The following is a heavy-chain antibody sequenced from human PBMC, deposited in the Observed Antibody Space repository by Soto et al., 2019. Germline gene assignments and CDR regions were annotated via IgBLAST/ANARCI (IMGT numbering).Heavy chain of an antibody. J-gene: IGHJ6*02. CDR1: GFTFSSYG. Sequence: QVQLVESGGGVVQPGRSLRLSCAASGFTFSSYGMHWVRQAPGKGLEWVAVISYDGSNKYYADSVKGRFTISRDNSKNTLYLQMNSLRAEDTAVYYCTRHSYYYGMDAWGQGTTVTVSS. CDR3: TRHSYYYGMDA. CDR2: ISYDGSNK. V-gene: IGHV3-30*03.